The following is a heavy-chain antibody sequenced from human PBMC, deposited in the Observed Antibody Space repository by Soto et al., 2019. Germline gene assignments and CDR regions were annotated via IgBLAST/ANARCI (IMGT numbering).Heavy chain of an antibody. Sequence: ASVKVSCKASGYTFTGYYMHWVRQAPGQGLEWMGWINPNRGGTNYAQKFQGWVTMTRGTPISTAYMELSRLRSDDTAVYYWARSPPRIAVDGDGKSDAFDNWGQGTMVTVPS. CDR2: INPNRGGT. J-gene: IGHJ3*02. CDR3: ARSPPRIAVDGDGKSDAFDN. D-gene: IGHD6-19*01. V-gene: IGHV1-2*04. CDR1: GYTFTGYY.